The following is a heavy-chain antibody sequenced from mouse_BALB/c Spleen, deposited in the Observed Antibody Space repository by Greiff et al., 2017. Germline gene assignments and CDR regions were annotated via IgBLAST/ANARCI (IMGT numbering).Heavy chain of an antibody. D-gene: IGHD2-4*01. CDR2: ISSGGGST. Sequence: EVKLVESGGGLVKPGGSLKLSCAASGFAFSSYDMSWVRQTPEKRLEWVAYISSGGGSTYYPDTVKGRFTISRDNAKNTLYLQMSSLKSEDTAMYYCANYDGYWGQGTTLTVSS. CDR1: GFAFSSYD. V-gene: IGHV5-12-1*01. J-gene: IGHJ2*01. CDR3: ANYDGY.